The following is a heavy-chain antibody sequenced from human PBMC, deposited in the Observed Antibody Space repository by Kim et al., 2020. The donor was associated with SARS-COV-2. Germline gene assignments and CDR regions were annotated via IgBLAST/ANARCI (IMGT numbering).Heavy chain of an antibody. CDR3: AKQQFRYSSGWYVDY. Sequence: DSVKGRFTISRDNSKNTLYLQMNSLRAEDTAVYYCAKQQFRYSSGWYVDYWGQGTLVTVSS. J-gene: IGHJ4*02. V-gene: IGHV3-23*01. D-gene: IGHD6-19*01.